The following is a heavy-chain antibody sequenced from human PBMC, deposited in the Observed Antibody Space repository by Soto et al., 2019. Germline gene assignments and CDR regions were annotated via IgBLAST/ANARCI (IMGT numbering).Heavy chain of an antibody. V-gene: IGHV1-18*01. Sequence: ASVKVSCKASGYTFTYYGVSWVRQAPGQGLEWMGWIGGYKGNTNYAQKLQGRVTLTTDTSTSTAYMELRSLKAEDTAVYYCAKEGHDSSPDIWGQGTLVTVSS. D-gene: IGHD4-4*01. CDR2: IGGYKGNT. J-gene: IGHJ4*02. CDR1: GYTFTYYG. CDR3: AKEGHDSSPDI.